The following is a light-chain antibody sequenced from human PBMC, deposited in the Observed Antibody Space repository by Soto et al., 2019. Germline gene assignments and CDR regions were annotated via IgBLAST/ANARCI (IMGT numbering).Light chain of an antibody. CDR3: QHYNNQPLT. V-gene: IGKV3-15*01. CDR2: GAS. Sequence: EIVVTQSPVTLSLSPXERATLSCRASQSVSSDLAWYQHKPGQAPRLLIYGASTRATGIPVRFSGSGSGTEFTLTISSLQSEDFAVYYCQHYNNQPLTFGGGTKVDI. CDR1: QSVSSD. J-gene: IGKJ4*01.